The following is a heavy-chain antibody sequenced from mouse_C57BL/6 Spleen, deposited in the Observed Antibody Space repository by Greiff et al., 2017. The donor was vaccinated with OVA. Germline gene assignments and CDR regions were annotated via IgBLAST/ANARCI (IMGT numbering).Heavy chain of an antibody. V-gene: IGHV3-6*01. D-gene: IGHD1-1*01. CDR3: ARRGGSSYYFDY. Sequence: EVQLQQSGPGLVKPSQSLSLTCSVTGYSITSGYYWNWIRQFPGNKLEWMGYISYDGSNNYNPSLKNRISITRDTSKNQFFLKLNSVTTEDTATYDCARRGGSSYYFDYWGQGTTLTVSS. J-gene: IGHJ2*01. CDR1: GYSITSGYY. CDR2: ISYDGSN.